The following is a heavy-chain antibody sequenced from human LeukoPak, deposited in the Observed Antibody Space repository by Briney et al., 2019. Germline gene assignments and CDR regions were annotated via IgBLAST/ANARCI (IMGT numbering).Heavy chain of an antibody. CDR3: AKDRGYCSGGSCLFFDY. J-gene: IGHJ4*02. V-gene: IGHV3-21*01. CDR2: ISSSSSYI. CDR1: GFTFSSYS. D-gene: IGHD2-15*01. Sequence: KPGGSLRLSCAASGFTFSSYSMNWVRQAPGKGLEWVSSISSSSSYIYYADSVKGRFTISRDNAKNSLYLQMNSLRAEDTAVYYCAKDRGYCSGGSCLFFDYWGQGTLVTVSS.